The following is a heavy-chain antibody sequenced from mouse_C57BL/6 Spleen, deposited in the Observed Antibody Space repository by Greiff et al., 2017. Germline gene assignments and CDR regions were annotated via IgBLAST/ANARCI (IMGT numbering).Heavy chain of an antibody. D-gene: IGHD2-4*01. J-gene: IGHJ4*01. CDR3: ARGDYYYAMGY. CDR1: GYTFTSYW. V-gene: IGHV1-50*01. CDR2: IDPSDSYT. Sequence: VQLQQPGAELVKPGASVKLSCKASGYTFTSYWMQWVKQRPGQGLEWIGEIDPSDSYTNYNHKFKGKATLTVDTSSSTAYMQLSRLTSEDSAVYYCARGDYYYAMGYWGQGTSVTVSS.